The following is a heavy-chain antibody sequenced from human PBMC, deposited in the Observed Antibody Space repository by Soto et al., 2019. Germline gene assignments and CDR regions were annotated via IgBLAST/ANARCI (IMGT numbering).Heavy chain of an antibody. Sequence: QVQLVQSGAEVKKPGASVKVSCKASGYTFTTYEINWVRQVPGQGLEWMGWMSPSSGNTGYVDQFRGRVTMTSDTSMTTAYMELSSLRSEDTAVYYCARVGVQLFGDHGMDVWGQGTTVTVSS. CDR2: MSPSSGNT. J-gene: IGHJ6*02. CDR1: GYTFTTYE. V-gene: IGHV1-8*01. CDR3: ARVGVQLFGDHGMDV. D-gene: IGHD3-10*01.